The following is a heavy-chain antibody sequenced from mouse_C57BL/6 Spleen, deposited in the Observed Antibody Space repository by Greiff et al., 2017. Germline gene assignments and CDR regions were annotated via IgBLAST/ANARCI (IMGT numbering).Heavy chain of an antibody. CDR1: GYTFTSYG. D-gene: IGHD3-2*02. CDR2: IYPRSGNT. V-gene: IGHV1-81*01. J-gene: IGHJ4*01. Sequence: VKLQESGAELARPGASVKLSCKASGYTFTSYGISWVKQRTGQGLEWIGEIYPRSGNTYYNEKFKGKATLTADKSSSTAYMELRSLTSEDSAVYFCARYQGAAQAAYAMDYWGQGTSVTVSS. CDR3: ARYQGAAQAAYAMDY.